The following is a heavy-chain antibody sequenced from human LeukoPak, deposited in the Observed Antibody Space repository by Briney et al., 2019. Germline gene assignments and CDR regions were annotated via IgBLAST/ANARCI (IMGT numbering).Heavy chain of an antibody. Sequence: GGSLRLSCAASGLTFSGYWLTWVRQAPGKGLEWVANIKQDGSEKYYVDSVKGRFTISRDNADNSLYLQMTSLRVEDTAVYFCASRYCTGVNCFAASYICMDVWGKGTTVTVSS. CDR3: ASRYCTGVNCFAASYICMDV. CDR2: IKQDGSEK. J-gene: IGHJ6*03. D-gene: IGHD2-8*02. V-gene: IGHV3-7*01. CDR1: GLTFSGYW.